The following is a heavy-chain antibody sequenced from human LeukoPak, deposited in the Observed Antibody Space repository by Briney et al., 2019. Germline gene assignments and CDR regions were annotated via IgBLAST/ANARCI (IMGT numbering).Heavy chain of an antibody. V-gene: IGHV4-4*07. D-gene: IGHD3-10*01. CDR1: GGSISSYY. CDR3: ARDYSYYYGSGSFDYYYYYMDV. Sequence: SETLSLTCTVSGGSISSYYWSWIRQPAGKGLEWIGRIYTSGSTNYNPSLESRVTMSVDTSKNQFSLKLSSVTAADTAVYYCARDYSYYYGSGSFDYYYYYMDVWGKGTTVTVSS. J-gene: IGHJ6*03. CDR2: IYTSGST.